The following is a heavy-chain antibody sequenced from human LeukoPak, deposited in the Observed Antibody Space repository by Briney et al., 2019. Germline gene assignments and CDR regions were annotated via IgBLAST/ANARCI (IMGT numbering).Heavy chain of an antibody. J-gene: IGHJ3*02. Sequence: SETLSLTCTVSGGSISSGGYYWNWIRQPPGKGLEWIGYIYHSGSTYYNPSLKSRVTISVDRSKNQFSLKLSSVTAADTAVYYCARDDRYDSSGYYEEGSDAFDIWGQGTMVTVSS. V-gene: IGHV4-30-2*01. D-gene: IGHD3-22*01. CDR3: ARDDRYDSSGYYEEGSDAFDI. CDR2: IYHSGST. CDR1: GGSISSGGYY.